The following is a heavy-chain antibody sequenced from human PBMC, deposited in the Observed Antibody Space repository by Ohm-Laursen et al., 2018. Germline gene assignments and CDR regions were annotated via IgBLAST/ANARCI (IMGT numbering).Heavy chain of an antibody. CDR2: MYYSGST. V-gene: IGHV4-59*02. CDR3: ARESIEMDAFDI. CDR1: GVSVSRYY. J-gene: IGHJ3*02. D-gene: IGHD5-24*01. Sequence: SDTLSLTCIVSGVSVSRYYWSWIRQPPGKGLESIGYMYYSGSTNYNPSLKSRVTISIDTSKNQFFLKLTSVTAADTAVYYCARESIEMDAFDIWGQGTMVTVSS.